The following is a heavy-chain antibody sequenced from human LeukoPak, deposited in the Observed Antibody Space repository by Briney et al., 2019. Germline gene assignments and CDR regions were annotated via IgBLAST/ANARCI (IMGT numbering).Heavy chain of an antibody. V-gene: IGHV4-30-4*01. Sequence: SQTLSLTCTVSGGSISSGDYYWSWIRQPPGKGLEWIGYIYYSGSTDYNPSLKSRVTISVDTSKNQFSLKLSSVTAADTAVYYCASLRRDGYNYYDYWGQGTLVTVSS. D-gene: IGHD5-24*01. CDR3: ASLRRDGYNYYDY. CDR2: IYYSGST. J-gene: IGHJ4*02. CDR1: GGSISSGDYY.